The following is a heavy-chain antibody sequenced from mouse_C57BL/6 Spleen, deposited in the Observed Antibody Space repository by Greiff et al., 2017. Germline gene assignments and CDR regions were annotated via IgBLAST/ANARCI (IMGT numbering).Heavy chain of an antibody. CDR2: IHPNSGST. D-gene: IGHD1-1*01. V-gene: IGHV1-64*01. CDR1: GYTFTSYW. CDR3: ASLAYYYGSSYFDY. J-gene: IGHJ2*01. Sequence: VQLQQPGAELVKPGASVKLSCKASGYTFTSYWMHWVKQRPGQGLEWIGMIHPNSGSTNYNEKFKSKATLTVDKSSSTAYMQLSSLTSEDSAVYYCASLAYYYGSSYFDYWGQGTTLTVSS.